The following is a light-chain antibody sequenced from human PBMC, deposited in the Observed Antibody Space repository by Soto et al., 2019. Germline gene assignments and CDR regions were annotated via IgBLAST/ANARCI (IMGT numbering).Light chain of an antibody. V-gene: IGLV1-44*01. CDR2: NIN. J-gene: IGLJ3*02. Sequence: QSVLTQPPSASGTPGQRVTISCSGSSSNIGSNTVNWYQHLPETAPKLLIYNINQRPSGVPDRFSGSKSGTSASLAISGLQSEDEADYYCAAWDDSLNGPLFGGGTKLTVL. CDR1: SSNIGSNT. CDR3: AAWDDSLNGPL.